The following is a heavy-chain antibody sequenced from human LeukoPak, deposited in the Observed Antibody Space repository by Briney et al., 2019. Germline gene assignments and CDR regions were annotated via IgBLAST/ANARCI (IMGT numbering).Heavy chain of an antibody. V-gene: IGHV1-8*03. CDR1: GYTFTSYD. J-gene: IGHJ4*02. D-gene: IGHD4-11*01. Sequence: GASVKVSCKASGYTFTSYDINWVRQATGQGLEWMGWMNPNSGNTGYAQKFQGRVTITRNTSISTAYMELSSLRSEDTAVYYCARGRSNLSPFDYDYWGQGTLVTVSS. CDR2: MNPNSGNT. CDR3: ARGRSNLSPFDYDY.